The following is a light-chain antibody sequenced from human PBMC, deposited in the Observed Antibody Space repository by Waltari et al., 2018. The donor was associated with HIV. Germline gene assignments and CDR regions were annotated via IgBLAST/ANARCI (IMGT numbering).Light chain of an antibody. CDR3: GTWESSLNAGV. CDR2: ENN. V-gene: IGLV1-51*02. J-gene: IGLJ3*02. CDR1: SSNIGNNY. Sequence: QSVLTQPPSVSAAPGQKVTISCSGSSSNIGNNYVSWYQQLPATAPKHLIYENNKRPSEMPARFSGSKTGTSATLGITGLQPGDEADYYCGTWESSLNAGVFGGGTKLTVL.